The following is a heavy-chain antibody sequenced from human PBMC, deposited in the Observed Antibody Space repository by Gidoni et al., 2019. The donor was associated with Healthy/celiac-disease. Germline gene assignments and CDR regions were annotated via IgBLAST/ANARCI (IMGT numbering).Heavy chain of an antibody. CDR2: INSDGSST. CDR3: ARDAFSGGGDY. Sequence: EVQLVASGGGLVQPGGSLRLSCAASGFTFSSYWMHWVRQAPGKGLVWVSRINSDGSSTSYADSVKGRFTISRDNAKNTLYLQMNSQRAEDTAVYYCARDAFSGGGDYWGQGTLVTVSS. CDR1: GFTFSSYW. V-gene: IGHV3-74*01. D-gene: IGHD2-15*01. J-gene: IGHJ4*02.